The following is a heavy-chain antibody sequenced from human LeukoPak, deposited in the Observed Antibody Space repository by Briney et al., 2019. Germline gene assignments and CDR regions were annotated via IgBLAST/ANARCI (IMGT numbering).Heavy chain of an antibody. CDR1: GDSIISSSYY. D-gene: IGHD6-6*01. Sequence: SETLSLTCTVSGDSIISSSYYWGWIRQPPGKGLEWIGSIYYSGSTYYNPSLKSRVTISVDTSKNQFSLKLNSVTAAGTAVYHCSRVARVAARPNWFDPWGQGTLVTVSS. CDR2: IYYSGST. CDR3: SRVARVAARPNWFDP. J-gene: IGHJ5*02. V-gene: IGHV4-39*07.